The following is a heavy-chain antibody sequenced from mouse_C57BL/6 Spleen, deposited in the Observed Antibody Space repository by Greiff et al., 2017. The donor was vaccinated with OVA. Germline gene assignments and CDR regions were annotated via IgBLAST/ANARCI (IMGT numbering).Heavy chain of an antibody. V-gene: IGHV1-82*01. Sequence: QVQLQQSGPELVKPGASVKISCKASGYAFSSSWMNWVKQRPGKGLEWIGRIYPGDGDTNYNGKFKGKATLTADKSSSTAYMQLSSLTSEDSAVYFCARGGYYGYAMDYWGQGTSVTVSS. CDR3: ARGGYYGYAMDY. D-gene: IGHD1-1*01. CDR1: GYAFSSSW. J-gene: IGHJ4*01. CDR2: IYPGDGDT.